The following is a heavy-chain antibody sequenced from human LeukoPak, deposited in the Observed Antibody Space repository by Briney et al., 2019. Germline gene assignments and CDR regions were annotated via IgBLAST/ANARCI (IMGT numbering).Heavy chain of an antibody. J-gene: IGHJ4*02. D-gene: IGHD6-19*01. CDR2: IYYSGST. Sequence: PLETLCLSCAVSGGSLRSSSYCWGWFRQPPGRGLELIGSIYYSGSTYYNPSPNSRVTISVDTSKNQFSLKLSSVTAADTAVYYRARGSSGWFYYWGQGTLVTVSS. V-gene: IGHV4-39*01. CDR1: GGSLRSSSYC. CDR3: ARGSSGWFYY.